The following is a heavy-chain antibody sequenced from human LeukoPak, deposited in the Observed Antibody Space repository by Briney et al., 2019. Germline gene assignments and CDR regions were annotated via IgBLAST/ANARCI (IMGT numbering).Heavy chain of an antibody. CDR1: GYSISSGYY. J-gene: IGHJ4*02. CDR3: ARRSSGYYYEGLYFDY. CDR2: IYHSGST. Sequence: SETLSLTCAVSGYSISSGYYWGWIRQPPGKGLEWIGSIYHSGSTYYNPSLKSRVTISVDTSKNQFSLKLSSVTAADTAVYYCARRSSGYYYEGLYFDYWGQGTLVTVSS. V-gene: IGHV4-38-2*01. D-gene: IGHD3-22*01.